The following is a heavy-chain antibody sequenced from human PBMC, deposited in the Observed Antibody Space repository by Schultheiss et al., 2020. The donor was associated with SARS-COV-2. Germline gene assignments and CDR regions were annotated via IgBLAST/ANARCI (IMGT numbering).Heavy chain of an antibody. V-gene: IGHV5-51*01. Sequence: GESLKISCAASGFTFGSYWMHWVRQASGKGLEWMGIIYPGDSDTRYSPSFQGQVTISADKSISTAYLQWSSLKASDTAMYYCARVRGRVDYWGQGTLVTVSS. CDR1: GFTFGSYW. J-gene: IGHJ4*02. CDR2: IYPGDSDT. D-gene: IGHD3-10*01. CDR3: ARVRGRVDY.